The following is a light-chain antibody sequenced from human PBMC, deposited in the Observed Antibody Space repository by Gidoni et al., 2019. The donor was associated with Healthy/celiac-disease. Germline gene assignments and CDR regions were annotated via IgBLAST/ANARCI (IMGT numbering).Light chain of an antibody. CDR3: QQRSNWLRT. CDR2: DAS. Sequence: EIVLTQSPATLSLSPGERATLSCRASQSVSSYLAWYQQKPGQAPRLLIYDASNRATGIPARFSGSGSGTDFTLTISSLEPEDFAVYYCQQRSNWLRTFXXXTKVEIK. CDR1: QSVSSY. J-gene: IGKJ1*01. V-gene: IGKV3-11*01.